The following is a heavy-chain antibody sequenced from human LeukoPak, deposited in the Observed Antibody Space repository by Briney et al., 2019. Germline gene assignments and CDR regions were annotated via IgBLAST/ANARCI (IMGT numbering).Heavy chain of an antibody. CDR1: GYTFTSNY. D-gene: IGHD3-22*01. Sequence: WASVKVSCKASGYTFTSNYIHWVRQAPGQGLEWMGMIYPRDGSTSYAQKFQGRVTMTRDTSTSTVYMELSSLRSEDTAVYYCARANSEYDSSGYYFNWGQGTLVTVSS. CDR2: IYPRDGST. CDR3: ARANSEYDSSGYYFN. J-gene: IGHJ4*02. V-gene: IGHV1-46*01.